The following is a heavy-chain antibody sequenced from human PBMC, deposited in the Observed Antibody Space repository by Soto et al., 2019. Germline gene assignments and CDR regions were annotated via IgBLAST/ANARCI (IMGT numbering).Heavy chain of an antibody. Sequence: QVQLVESGGGVVQPGRSLRLSCAASGFTFSSYAMHWVRQAPGKGLEWVAVISYDGSNKYYADSVKGRFTISRDNSKNTLYLQMNSLRAEDTAVYYCARDLAPGSWRFGELLTPRGAFDIWGQGTMVTVSS. V-gene: IGHV3-30-3*01. CDR1: GFTFSSYA. CDR2: ISYDGSNK. J-gene: IGHJ3*02. D-gene: IGHD3-10*01. CDR3: ARDLAPGSWRFGELLTPRGAFDI.